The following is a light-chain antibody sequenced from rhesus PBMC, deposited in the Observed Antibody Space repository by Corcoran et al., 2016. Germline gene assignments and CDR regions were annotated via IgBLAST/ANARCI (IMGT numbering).Light chain of an antibody. J-gene: IGKJ3*01. CDR3: QQHNSYPFT. V-gene: IGKV1-25*01. CDR2: DAT. CDR1: QGISSY. Sequence: DIQMTQSPSSLSASVGDRVTITCRASQGISSYLAWYQQKPGKAPKPLIFDATNLQSGVPSRFSVSGSGTDLTLTISSLQPEDFATYYCQQHNSYPFTFGPGTKLDIK.